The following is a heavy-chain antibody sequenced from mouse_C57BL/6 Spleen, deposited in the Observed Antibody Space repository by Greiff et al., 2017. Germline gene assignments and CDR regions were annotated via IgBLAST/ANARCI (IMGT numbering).Heavy chain of an antibody. D-gene: IGHD1-1*01. V-gene: IGHV1-9*01. CDR1: GYTFTGYW. Sequence: VQLQQSGAELMKPGASVKLSCKATGYTFTGYWIEWVKQRPGHGLEWIGELLPGSGSTNYNEKFKGKATFTAGTSSNTAYMQLSSLTTEDSAIYYCASCLYYDGSSYWYFDVWGTGTTVTVSS. CDR2: LLPGSGST. CDR3: ASCLYYDGSSYWYFDV. J-gene: IGHJ1*03.